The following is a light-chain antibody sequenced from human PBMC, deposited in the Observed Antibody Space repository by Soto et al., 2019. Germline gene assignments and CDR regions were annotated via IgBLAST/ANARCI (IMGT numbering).Light chain of an antibody. CDR2: AAS. CDR1: QGISNC. V-gene: IGKV1-27*01. Sequence: DIQMTQSPSSLSASVGARVTITCRASQGISNCLAWYQQKPGKVPKLLISAASTLQSGVTSRFSGSGSGTDFTLTITSLQPEDVATYGCLRYSSVITFRQGTRLEIK. CDR3: LRYSSVIT. J-gene: IGKJ5*01.